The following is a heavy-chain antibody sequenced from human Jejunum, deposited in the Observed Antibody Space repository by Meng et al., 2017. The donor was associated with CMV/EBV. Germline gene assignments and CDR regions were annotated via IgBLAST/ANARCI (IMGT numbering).Heavy chain of an antibody. V-gene: IGHV4-4*07. CDR3: ARGESRGYYYFDY. J-gene: IGHJ4*02. D-gene: IGHD3-22*01. Sequence: QVHLPEWGPGLVRPSETRSLTCSVSGDSINIHFWSWIRQPAGKKLEWIGRISSSGNTNYTPSFKSRVIMSLDTSNNQFFLKLTSVTAADTALYYCARGESRGYYYFDYWGQGILVTVSS. CDR1: GDSINIHF. CDR2: ISSSGNT.